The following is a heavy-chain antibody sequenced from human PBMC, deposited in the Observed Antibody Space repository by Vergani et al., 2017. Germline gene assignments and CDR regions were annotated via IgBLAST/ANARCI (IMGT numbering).Heavy chain of an antibody. CDR2: INHSGST. CDR3: ARRKAEYCSSTSCYRRAFYYYYYYMDV. Sequence: QVQLQQWGAGLLKPSETLSLTCAVYGGSFSGYYWSWIRQPPGKGLEWIGEINHSGSTNSNPSLKSRVTISVDPSKNQFALKLSSVTAADTAVYYWARRKAEYCSSTSCYRRAFYYYYYYMDVWGKGTTVTVSS. D-gene: IGHD2-2*01. CDR1: GGSFSGYY. J-gene: IGHJ6*03. V-gene: IGHV4-34*01.